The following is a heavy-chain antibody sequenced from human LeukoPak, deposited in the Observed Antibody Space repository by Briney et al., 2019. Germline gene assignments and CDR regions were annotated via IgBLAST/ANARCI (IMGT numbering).Heavy chain of an antibody. CDR3: ARLARYGSGSYPFDY. CDR1: GDSISKSY. Sequence: SETLSLTCTVSGDSISKSYWSWIRQPPGKRLEWIAYIHTSGSTNYNPSLRSRVTISVDTSKNQFSLKLTSATAADTAVYYCARLARYGSGSYPFDYWGQGTLVTVSS. CDR2: IHTSGST. V-gene: IGHV4-4*09. J-gene: IGHJ4*02. D-gene: IGHD3-10*01.